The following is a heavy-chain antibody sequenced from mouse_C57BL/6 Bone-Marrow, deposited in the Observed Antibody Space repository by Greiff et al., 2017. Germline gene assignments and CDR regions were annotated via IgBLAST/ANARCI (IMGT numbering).Heavy chain of an antibody. CDR3: TRLGPYYYGSSY. CDR2: IDPETGGT. J-gene: IGHJ2*01. CDR1: GYTFTDYE. V-gene: IGHV1-15*01. D-gene: IGHD1-1*01. Sequence: VQLQQSGAELVRPGASVTLSCKASGYTFTDYEMHWVKQTPVHGLEWIGAIDPETGGTAYNQKFKGKAILTADKSSSTAYMELRSLTSEDSAVYYSTRLGPYYYGSSYWGQGTTLTVSS.